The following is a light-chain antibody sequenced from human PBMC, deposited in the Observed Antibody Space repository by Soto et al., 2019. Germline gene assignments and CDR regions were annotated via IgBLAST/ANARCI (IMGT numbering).Light chain of an antibody. CDR3: TSFTTTNIWV. CDR1: NSDIGIYNY. CDR2: EVT. V-gene: IGLV2-14*01. Sequence: QSVLTQPASVSGSPGQSITISCTGTNSDIGIYNYVSWYQQRPGKAPKLVICEVTNRPSGVSSRFSGSKSGNTASLTISGLRAEDEADYYCTSFTTTNIWVFGGGTKLTVL. J-gene: IGLJ3*02.